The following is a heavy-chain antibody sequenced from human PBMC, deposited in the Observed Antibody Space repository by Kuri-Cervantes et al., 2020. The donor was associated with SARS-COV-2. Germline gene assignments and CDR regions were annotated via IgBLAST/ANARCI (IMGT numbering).Heavy chain of an antibody. CDR2: IYSCGST. CDR3: ARDSPLVGATWNYFDY. D-gene: IGHD1-26*01. J-gene: IGHJ4*02. CDR1: GFTVSSNY. V-gene: IGHV3-66*03. Sequence: GESLKISCAASGFTVSSNYMSWVRQAPGKGLEWVSVIYSCGSTYYADSVKGRFTISRDNAKNSLYLQMNSLRAEDTAVYYCARDSPLVGATWNYFDYWGQGTL.